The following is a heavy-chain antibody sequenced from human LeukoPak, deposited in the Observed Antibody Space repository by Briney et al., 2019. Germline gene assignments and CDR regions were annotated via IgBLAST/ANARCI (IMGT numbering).Heavy chain of an antibody. Sequence: GSLRLSCAASGFTFSSYWMHWVRQAPGKGLVWVSRINTDGSSTSYADSVKGRFTISRDNAKNTLYLQMNSLRAEDTAVYYCARDSVYCSGGSCRPQFDPWGQGILVTVSS. D-gene: IGHD2-15*01. CDR1: GFTFSSYW. CDR2: INTDGSST. J-gene: IGHJ5*02. CDR3: ARDSVYCSGGSCRPQFDP. V-gene: IGHV3-74*01.